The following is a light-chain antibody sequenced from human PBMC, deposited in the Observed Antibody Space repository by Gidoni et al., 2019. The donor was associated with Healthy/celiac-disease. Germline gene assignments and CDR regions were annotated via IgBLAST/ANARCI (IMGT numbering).Light chain of an antibody. CDR3: QQSYSTPFT. J-gene: IGKJ3*01. V-gene: IGKV1-39*01. CDR2: AAS. CDR1: QSISSY. Sequence: DIQTTQSPSSLSASVGDRVTITCRASQSISSYLNWYQQKPGKAPKLLIYAASSLLSGVPSRFSGSGSGTDFTLTISSLQPEDFATYYCQQSYSTPFTFGPGTKVDIK.